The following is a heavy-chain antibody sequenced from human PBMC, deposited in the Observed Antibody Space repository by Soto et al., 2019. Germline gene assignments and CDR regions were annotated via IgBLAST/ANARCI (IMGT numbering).Heavy chain of an antibody. CDR1: GGSISNHY. CDR3: ARANWYSEY. Sequence: QVQLQESGPGLVKPSETLSLTCTVSGGSISNHYWSWIRQPPGKGLEWIGYIDYNGNTNYNPSLKSRVSMSVETSKNQSSLRLSAATAADTAVYYCARANWYSEYWGQGTLVTVSS. V-gene: IGHV4-59*11. D-gene: IGHD7-27*01. CDR2: IDYNGNT. J-gene: IGHJ4*02.